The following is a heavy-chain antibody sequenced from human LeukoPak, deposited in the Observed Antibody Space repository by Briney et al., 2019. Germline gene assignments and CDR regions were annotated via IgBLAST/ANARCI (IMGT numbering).Heavy chain of an antibody. CDR1: GYTFTDYF. J-gene: IGHJ4*02. D-gene: IGHD2-15*01. CDR2: INPNTGGT. Sequence: ASVKVSCKASGYTFTDYFMHWVRQAPGQGLEWMGRINPNTGGTNYAQKFQGRVMLTRDTSISTAYMELSRLRSDDTAVYYRVRFLSWGATLGYWGQGTLVTVSS. V-gene: IGHV1-2*06. CDR3: VRFLSWGATLGY.